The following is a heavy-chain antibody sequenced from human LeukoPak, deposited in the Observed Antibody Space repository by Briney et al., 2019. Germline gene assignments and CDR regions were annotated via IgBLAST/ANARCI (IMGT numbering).Heavy chain of an antibody. J-gene: IGHJ4*02. V-gene: IGHV3-7*03. CDR2: IKQDGSEK. Sequence: GGSLRLSCAASGFTFSSYWMSWVRQAPGKGLEWVANIKQDGSEKYYVDSVKGRFTISRDNAKNSLYLQMNSLRAEDTAVYYCAKGAYDYVWGSYRYPFDYWGQGTLVTVSS. CDR3: AKGAYDYVWGSYRYPFDY. CDR1: GFTFSSYW. D-gene: IGHD3-16*02.